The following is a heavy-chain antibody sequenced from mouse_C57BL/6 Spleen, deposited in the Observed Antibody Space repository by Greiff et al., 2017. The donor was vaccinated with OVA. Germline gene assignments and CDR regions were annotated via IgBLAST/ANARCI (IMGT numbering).Heavy chain of an antibody. CDR3: ASAGGSSPYYAMDY. CDR1: GFSLTSYG. J-gene: IGHJ4*01. Sequence: VQGVESGPGLVAPSQSLSITCTVSGFSLTSYGVDWVRQSPGKGLEWLGVIWGVGSTNYNSALKSRLSISKDNSKSQVFLKMNSLQTDDTAMYYCASAGGSSPYYAMDYWGQGTSVTVSS. D-gene: IGHD1-1*01. CDR2: IWGVGST. V-gene: IGHV2-6*01.